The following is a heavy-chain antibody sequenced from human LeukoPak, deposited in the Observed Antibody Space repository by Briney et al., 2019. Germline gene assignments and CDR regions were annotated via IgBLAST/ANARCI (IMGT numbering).Heavy chain of an antibody. D-gene: IGHD4-11*01. CDR3: ARSDYSLVLIDY. V-gene: IGHV4-61*02. CDR1: GGSISSGSYY. Sequence: SQTLSLTCTVSGGSISSGSYYWRWIRQPAGKGLEWIGRIYTSGSTNYNPSLKSRVTISVDTSKNQFSLKLSSVTAADTAVYYCARSDYSLVLIDYWGQGTLVTVSS. J-gene: IGHJ4*02. CDR2: IYTSGST.